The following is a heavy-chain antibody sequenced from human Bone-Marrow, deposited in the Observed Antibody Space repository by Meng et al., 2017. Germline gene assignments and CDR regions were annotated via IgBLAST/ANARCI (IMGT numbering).Heavy chain of an antibody. CDR3: AKQIVGDTNY. CDR1: GFTFSSYA. J-gene: IGHJ4*02. V-gene: IGHV3-23*01. CDR2: ISGSGGST. D-gene: IGHD1-26*01. Sequence: GESLKISCAASGFTFSSYAMSWVRQAPGKGLEWVSAISGSGGSTYYADSVKGRFTISRDNSKNTLYLQMNSLRAEDTAVYYCAKQIVGDTNYWGQVTLVTVSS.